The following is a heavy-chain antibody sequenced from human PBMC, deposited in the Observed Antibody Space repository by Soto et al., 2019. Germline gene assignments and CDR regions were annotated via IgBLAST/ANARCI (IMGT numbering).Heavy chain of an antibody. V-gene: IGHV3-30*04. D-gene: IGHD3-10*01. CDR3: ARSRNSAVADSFDF. J-gene: IGHJ4*02. CDR2: ISRDRSNK. CDR1: GFTFSRYA. Sequence: PGGSLRLSCAASGFTFSRYAIHWVRQAPGKGLEWVAVISRDRSNKYYVDSVKGRFTISRDNSKNTLYLQMNSLRDEDTAVYYCARSRNSAVADSFDFWGQGTLVTVSS.